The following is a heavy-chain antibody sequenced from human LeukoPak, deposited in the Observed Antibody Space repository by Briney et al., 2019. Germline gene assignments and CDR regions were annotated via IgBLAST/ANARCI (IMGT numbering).Heavy chain of an antibody. D-gene: IGHD3-10*01. Sequence: GGSLRLSCAGSGFTFSSYAMSWVRQAPGKGLEWVSAISGSGGNTYCADSVKGRFTISRDNSKNTLFLQMNSLRAEDTAVYFCAKGTMVRGDIVYFDYWGQGTLVTVSS. CDR1: GFTFSSYA. V-gene: IGHV3-23*01. J-gene: IGHJ4*02. CDR2: ISGSGGNT. CDR3: AKGTMVRGDIVYFDY.